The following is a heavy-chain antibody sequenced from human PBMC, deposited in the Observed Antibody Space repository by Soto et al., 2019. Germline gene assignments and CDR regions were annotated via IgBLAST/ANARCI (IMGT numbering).Heavy chain of an antibody. CDR2: IWYDGSNK. Sequence: QVQLVESGGGVVQPGRSLRLSCAASGFTFSSYGMHWVRQAPGKGLEWVAVIWYDGSNKYYADSVKGRFTISRDNSKKQLYLQMNSLRDEDTAVYYCAKEFWSGPFDYWGQGTLVTVSS. D-gene: IGHD3-3*01. J-gene: IGHJ4*02. CDR3: AKEFWSGPFDY. V-gene: IGHV3-33*06. CDR1: GFTFSSYG.